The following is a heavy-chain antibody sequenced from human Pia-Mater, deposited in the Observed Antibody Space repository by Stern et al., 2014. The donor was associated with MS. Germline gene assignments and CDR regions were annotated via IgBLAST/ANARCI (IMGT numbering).Heavy chain of an antibody. Sequence: VQLVQSGAEVRKPVASVRVSCKTSGYNFISDDINWVRQATGQGLEWMGWMNPDSGDTGYAQKFQGRLTITGDTSINTAYMELTSLSSEDSAVYYCTKAWDSWGQGTLVTVSS. CDR1: GYNFISDD. V-gene: IGHV1-8*01. CDR3: TKAWDS. CDR2: MNPDSGDT. J-gene: IGHJ5*01.